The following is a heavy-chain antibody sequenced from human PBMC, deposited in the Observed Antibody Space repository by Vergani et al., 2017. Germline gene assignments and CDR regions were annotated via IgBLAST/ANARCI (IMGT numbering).Heavy chain of an antibody. V-gene: IGHV3-48*01. CDR3: AKERDYSNYGFDY. Sequence: EVQLVESGGGLVQPGGSLRLSCVASGFTFRPYTMNWVRQGPGKGLEWLSYISSSSAAINYADSVKGRFTISRDNAKNSLYLQMNSLRADDTAVYYCAKERDYSNYGFDYWGQGTLVTVSS. CDR2: ISSSSAAI. J-gene: IGHJ4*02. CDR1: GFTFRPYT. D-gene: IGHD4-11*01.